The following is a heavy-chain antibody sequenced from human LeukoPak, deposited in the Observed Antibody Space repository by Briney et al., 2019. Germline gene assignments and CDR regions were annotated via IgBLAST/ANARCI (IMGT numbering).Heavy chain of an antibody. V-gene: IGHV3-11*04. CDR1: GFTFSDYY. J-gene: IGHJ6*02. CDR3: ARSGYQLLYDYYYGMDV. CDR2: ISSSGSTI. Sequence: PGGSLRLSCAASGFTFSDYYMSWIRQAPGKGLEWVSYISSSGSTIYYADSVKGRFTISRDNAKNSLYLQMNSLRDEDTAVYYCARSGYQLLYDYYYGMDVWGQGTTVTVSS. D-gene: IGHD2-2*01.